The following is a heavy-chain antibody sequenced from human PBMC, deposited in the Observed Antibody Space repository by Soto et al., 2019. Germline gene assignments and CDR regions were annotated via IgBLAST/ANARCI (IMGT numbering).Heavy chain of an antibody. CDR3: ARVPFFGWYVRPNWYFDL. CDR2: ISSSSSTI. Sequence: PGGSLRLSCAASGLTFSSYSMNWVRQNPGKGLEWVSYISSSSSTIYYADSVKGRFTISRDNAKNSLYLQMNSLRAEDTAVYYCARVPFFGWYVRPNWYFDLWGRGTLVTVSS. J-gene: IGHJ2*01. CDR1: GLTFSSYS. D-gene: IGHD6-19*01. V-gene: IGHV3-48*01.